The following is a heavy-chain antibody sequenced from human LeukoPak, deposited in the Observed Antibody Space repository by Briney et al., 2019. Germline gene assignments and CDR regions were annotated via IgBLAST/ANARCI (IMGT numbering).Heavy chain of an antibody. CDR2: IIPIFGTA. D-gene: IGHD4-17*01. CDR1: GGTFSSYA. J-gene: IGHJ4*02. CDR3: ARDPPFLHGDSKFDY. Sequence: GASVKVSCKASGGTFSSYAISWVRQAPGQGLEWMGGIIPIFGTANYAQKFQGRVTITADKSTSTAYMELRSLRSDDTAVYYCARDPPFLHGDSKFDYWGQGTLVTVSS. V-gene: IGHV1-69*06.